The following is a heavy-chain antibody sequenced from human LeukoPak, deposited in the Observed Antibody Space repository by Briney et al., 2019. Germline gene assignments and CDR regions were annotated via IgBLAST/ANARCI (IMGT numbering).Heavy chain of an antibody. CDR3: ARSADTYHGVFDY. CDR2: ISNSRSI. J-gene: IGHJ4*02. D-gene: IGHD3-16*01. V-gene: IGHV4-34*01. Sequence: SETLSLTSAVYGGSFSGYYWSWIRQPPGKRVEWIGEISNSRSINYNPSLKSRVTISIDTSKNQLSLKLNSVTAGATAVYYCARSADTYHGVFDYWGQGTLVTVSS. CDR1: GGSFSGYY.